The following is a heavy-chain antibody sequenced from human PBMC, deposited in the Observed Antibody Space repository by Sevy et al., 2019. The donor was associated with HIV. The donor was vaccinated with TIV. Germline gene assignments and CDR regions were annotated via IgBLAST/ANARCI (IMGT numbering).Heavy chain of an antibody. V-gene: IGHV1-2*02. Sequence: ASVKVSCKASGYRFTGYYMHWVRQAPGQGLEWMGWINPHSGGTNSAQKFQGRVNMTRDTSISTAYMELSRLRFDDTAVYYCARDAAIAAQGELDPWGQGTLVTVSS. CDR1: GYRFTGYY. CDR3: ARDAAIAAQGELDP. CDR2: INPHSGGT. J-gene: IGHJ5*02. D-gene: IGHD6-13*01.